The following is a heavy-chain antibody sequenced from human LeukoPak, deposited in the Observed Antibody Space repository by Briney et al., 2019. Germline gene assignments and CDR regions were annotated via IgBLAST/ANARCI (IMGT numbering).Heavy chain of an antibody. Sequence: GGSLRLSCAASGFTFSSYEMNWVRQAPGKGLEWVSYISSSGNTIYYADSVKGRFTISRDNAKNSLYLQMNSLRAEDTAVYYCARDTSGYDSSGYYYPDLYYFDYWGQGTLVTVSS. J-gene: IGHJ4*02. CDR2: ISSSGNTI. CDR3: ARDTSGYDSSGYYYPDLYYFDY. V-gene: IGHV3-48*03. CDR1: GFTFSSYE. D-gene: IGHD3-22*01.